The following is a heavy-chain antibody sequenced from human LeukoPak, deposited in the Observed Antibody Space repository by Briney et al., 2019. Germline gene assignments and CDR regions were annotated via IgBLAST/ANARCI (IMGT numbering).Heavy chain of an antibody. CDR2: INPNSGGT. D-gene: IGHD3-22*01. J-gene: IGHJ4*02. Sequence: GASLKVSCKASGYTFTGYYMHWVRRALGQGLEWMGRINPNSGGTNYAQKYQGRVTITTDTSISTAYLVPRRLRSDDPAVYYSSRGRNQLTHSDYSSGAQRIFDYWGQGTLVTVSS. V-gene: IGHV1-2*06. CDR3: SRGRNQLTHSDYSSGAQRIFDY. CDR1: GYTFTGYY.